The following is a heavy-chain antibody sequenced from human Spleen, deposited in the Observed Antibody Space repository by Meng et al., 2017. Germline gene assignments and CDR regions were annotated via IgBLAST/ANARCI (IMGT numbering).Heavy chain of an antibody. CDR2: IYYSGST. J-gene: IGHJ5*02. D-gene: IGHD6-19*01. V-gene: IGHV4-31*03. Sequence: QVQVQEAGPGLVKPSQTLSLTCTVSGGSISSGGYYWSWIRQHPGKGLEWIGYIYYSGSTYYNPSLKSRVTISVDTSKNQFSLKLSSVTAADTAVYYCARMKAVAATFSQYNRFDPWGQGTLVTVSS. CDR1: GGSISSGGYY. CDR3: ARMKAVAATFSQYNRFDP.